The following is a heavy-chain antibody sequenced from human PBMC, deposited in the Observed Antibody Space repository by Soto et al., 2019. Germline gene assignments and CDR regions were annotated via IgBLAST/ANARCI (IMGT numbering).Heavy chain of an antibody. CDR1: SYTFTSFG. CDR2: ISAYNGNT. D-gene: IGHD1-7*01. J-gene: IGHJ4*02. Sequence: QVQLVQSGAEVKKPGASVKVSCKASSYTFTSFGISWVRQAPGQGLEWMGWISAYNGNTYYAQKFQGRVTMTTDTSTSTAYMELRSLTSDDTAVYFCARDRLTGTTSGDYWGQGTLVTVSS. V-gene: IGHV1-18*01. CDR3: ARDRLTGTTSGDY.